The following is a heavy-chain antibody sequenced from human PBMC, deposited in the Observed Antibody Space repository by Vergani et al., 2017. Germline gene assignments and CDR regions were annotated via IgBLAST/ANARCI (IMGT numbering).Heavy chain of an antibody. CDR3: AKSARLYPLGGWLDP. V-gene: IGHV4-30-2*01. CDR2: LFHGGIP. CDR1: VGSVNTAGYS. Sequence: QLRLQESGSGLVKPSQTLSLTCDVSVGSVNTAGYSWTWIRLPPGKALEWIGNLFHGGIPHYNPYLKSRVTISIDKSKNQVSLTLTSVTAADTAVYYCAKSARLYPLGGWLDPWGQGTLVTVTS. J-gene: IGHJ5*02. D-gene: IGHD3-3*01.